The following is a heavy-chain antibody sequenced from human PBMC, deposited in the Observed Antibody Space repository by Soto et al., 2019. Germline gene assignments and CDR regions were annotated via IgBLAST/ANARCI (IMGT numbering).Heavy chain of an antibody. CDR1: GGSLSGYY. Sequence: QVQLQQWGAGLLKPSETLSLTCAVYGGSLSGYYWSWIRQPPGKGLEWIGEISPSGSTNYNPSLKSRVTISIDTPKNQFSLKARSVTAADTAVYYCARAWSAWGQGTLVTVSS. V-gene: IGHV4-34*01. D-gene: IGHD1-1*01. J-gene: IGHJ5*02. CDR2: ISPSGST. CDR3: ARAWSA.